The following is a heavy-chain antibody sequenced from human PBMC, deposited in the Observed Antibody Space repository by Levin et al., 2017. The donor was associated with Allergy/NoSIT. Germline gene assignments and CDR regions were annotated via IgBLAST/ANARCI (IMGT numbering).Heavy chain of an antibody. CDR3: VHRRYLVVPPAPQNWFDP. V-gene: IGHV2-5*02. Sequence: KVSGPTLVKPTQTLTLTCTFSGFSLSTSGVGVGWIRQPPGKALEWLALIYWDDDKRYTPSLKTRLTITKDTSKNQVVLTMTNMDPVDTATYYCVHRRYLVVPPAPQNWFDPWGQGTLVTVSS. CDR1: GFSLSTSGVG. CDR2: IYWDDDK. D-gene: IGHD2-2*01. J-gene: IGHJ5*02.